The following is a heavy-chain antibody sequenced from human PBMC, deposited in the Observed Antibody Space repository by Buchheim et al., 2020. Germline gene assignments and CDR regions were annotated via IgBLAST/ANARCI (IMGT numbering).Heavy chain of an antibody. J-gene: IGHJ6*02. Sequence: QVQLQQWGAGLLKPSETLSLTCAVYGGSFSGYYWSWIRQPPGKGLEWIGEINHSGSTNYNPSLKSRVPIPVDTSKNPFFLKLSSVTAADTAVYYCARGGGYYYGMDVWGQGTT. CDR1: GGSFSGYY. CDR2: INHSGST. CDR3: ARGGGYYYGMDV. V-gene: IGHV4-34*01. D-gene: IGHD3-10*01.